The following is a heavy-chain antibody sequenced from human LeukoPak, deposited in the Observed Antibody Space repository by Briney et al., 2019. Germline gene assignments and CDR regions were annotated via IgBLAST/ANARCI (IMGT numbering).Heavy chain of an antibody. J-gene: IGHJ4*02. D-gene: IGHD6-25*01. V-gene: IGHV5-10-1*01. CDR2: IDPSDSPT. Sequence: GESLKISCKVSGYRFNSYCISWVRERPGKGLEWAGRIDPSDSPTNYSPSVQGHVTISADRSSSTAFLQWSSLQATDTARYYCARSGAATIVTLFDSWGQGTLVSVYS. CDR1: GYRFNSYC. CDR3: ARSGAATIVTLFDS.